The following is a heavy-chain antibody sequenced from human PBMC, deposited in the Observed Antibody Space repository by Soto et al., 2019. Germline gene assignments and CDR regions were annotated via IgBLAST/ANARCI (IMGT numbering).Heavy chain of an antibody. CDR1: GDSLSSGGHY. J-gene: IGHJ4*02. V-gene: IGHV4-31*03. D-gene: IGHD3-3*02. CDR3: ARVDKRGYLAILTDY. CDR2: IYDSANT. Sequence: SETLSLTCTVSGDSLSSGGHYWSWIRQHPGKGLEWIGHIYDSANTYYSPSLRSRVTISADMSKNQFSLNLRSVTAADTAVYYCARVDKRGYLAILTDYWGQGNRVTVSS.